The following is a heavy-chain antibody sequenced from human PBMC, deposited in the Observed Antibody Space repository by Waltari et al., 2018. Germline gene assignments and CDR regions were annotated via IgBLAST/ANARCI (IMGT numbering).Heavy chain of an antibody. J-gene: IGHJ1*01. CDR1: GGSITSDH. CDR3: ARDYYDILTGYVANDY. V-gene: IGHV4-4*07. Sequence: QVQLQESGPGLVTPSETLYLNCTVSGGSITSDHWSWIRQPAGKGLEWIGRIYSSGSTKYNPSLKSRVTMSADTSKNQFSLKLTSVTAADTAVYYCARDYYDILTGYVANDYWGQGTLVTVSS. D-gene: IGHD3-9*01. CDR2: IYSSGST.